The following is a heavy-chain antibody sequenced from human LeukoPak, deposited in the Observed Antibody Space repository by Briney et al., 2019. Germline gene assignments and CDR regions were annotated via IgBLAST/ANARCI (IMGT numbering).Heavy chain of an antibody. Sequence: GRSLRLSCAASGFIFSTHGMHWVRQAPGKGLEWVSLISYDGSTKYYADSGEGRFTISRDNSKSTLYLQLNSLRVEDTAVYYCAKDRHFYGAGTYYNLDYWGQGTLVTVSS. J-gene: IGHJ4*02. CDR3: AKDRHFYGAGTYYNLDY. V-gene: IGHV3-30*18. CDR2: ISYDGSTK. D-gene: IGHD3-10*01. CDR1: GFIFSTHG.